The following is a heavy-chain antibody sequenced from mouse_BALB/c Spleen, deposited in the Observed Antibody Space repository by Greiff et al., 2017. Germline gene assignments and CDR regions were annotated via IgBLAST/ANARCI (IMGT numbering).Heavy chain of an antibody. Sequence: EVKLVESGGGLVQPKGSLKLSCAASGFTFNTYAMHWVCQAPGKGLEWVARIRSKSNNYATYYADSVKDRFTISRDDSQSMLYLQMNNLKTEDTAMYYGVREGAGGQDYWGQGTSVTVSS. CDR3: VREGAGGQDY. V-gene: IGHV10-3*03. CDR2: IRSKSNNYAT. CDR1: GFTFNTYA. J-gene: IGHJ4*01.